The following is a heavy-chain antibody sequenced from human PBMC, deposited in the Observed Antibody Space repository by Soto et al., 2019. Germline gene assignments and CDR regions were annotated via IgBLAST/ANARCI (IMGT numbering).Heavy chain of an antibody. D-gene: IGHD2-15*01. CDR1: GGSISSSSYY. J-gene: IGHJ5*02. V-gene: IGHV4-39*02. Sequence: PSETLSLTCTVSGGSISSSSYYWGWIRQPPGKGLEWIGSIYYSGSTYYNPSLKSRVTISVDTSKNQFSLKLSSVTAADTAVYYCAREGYDSDRINWFDPWGQGTLVTVSS. CDR2: IYYSGST. CDR3: AREGYDSDRINWFDP.